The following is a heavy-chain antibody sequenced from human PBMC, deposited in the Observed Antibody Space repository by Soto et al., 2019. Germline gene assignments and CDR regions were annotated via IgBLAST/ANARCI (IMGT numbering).Heavy chain of an antibody. CDR3: ARVVCTNGVCYNYFDY. CDR1: GGSFSGYY. V-gene: IGHV4-34*01. Sequence: LSLTCAVYGGSFSGYYWSWIRQPPGKGLEWIGEINHSGSTNYNPSLKSRVTISVDTSKNQFSLKLSSVTAADTAVYYCARVVCTNGVCYNYFDYWGQGTLVTVSS. J-gene: IGHJ4*02. D-gene: IGHD2-8*01. CDR2: INHSGST.